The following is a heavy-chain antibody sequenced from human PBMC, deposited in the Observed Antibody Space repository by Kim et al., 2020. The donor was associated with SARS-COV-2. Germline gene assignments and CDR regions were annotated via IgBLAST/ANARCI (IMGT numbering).Heavy chain of an antibody. V-gene: IGHV1-69*04. Sequence: SVKVSCKASGGTFSSYAISWVRQAPGQGLEWMGRIIPILGIANYAQKFQGRVTITADKSTSTAYMELSSLRSEDTAVYYCARVRSYGDELLLGYWGQGTLVTVSS. CDR1: GGTFSSYA. CDR3: ARVRSYGDELLLGY. J-gene: IGHJ4*02. CDR2: IIPILGIA. D-gene: IGHD4-17*01.